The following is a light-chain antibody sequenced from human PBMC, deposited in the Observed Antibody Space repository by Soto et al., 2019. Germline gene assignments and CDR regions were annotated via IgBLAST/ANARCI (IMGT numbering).Light chain of an antibody. V-gene: IGKV1-33*01. CDR1: QDISNY. J-gene: IGKJ5*01. CDR2: DAS. Sequence: DIQMTQSPSSLSASVGARAPITCQASQDISNYLNWYQQKPGKAPKLLIYDASNLETGVPSRFSGSGSGTDFTFTISSLQPEDIATYYCQQYDDLPYTFGQGTRLEI. CDR3: QQYDDLPYT.